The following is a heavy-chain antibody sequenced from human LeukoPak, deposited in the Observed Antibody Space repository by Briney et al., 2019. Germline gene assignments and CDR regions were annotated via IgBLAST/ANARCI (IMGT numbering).Heavy chain of an antibody. CDR1: GFTFSSYE. D-gene: IGHD3-10*01. CDR2: ISSSGSTI. CDR3: ARGFGDPYQNWFDP. Sequence: GGSLRLSCAASGFTFSSYEMNWVRQAPGKGLEWVSYISSSGSTIYYADSVKGRFTISRDNAKNSLYLQMNSLRAEDTAVYYCARGFGDPYQNWFDPWGQGTLVTVSS. V-gene: IGHV3-48*03. J-gene: IGHJ5*02.